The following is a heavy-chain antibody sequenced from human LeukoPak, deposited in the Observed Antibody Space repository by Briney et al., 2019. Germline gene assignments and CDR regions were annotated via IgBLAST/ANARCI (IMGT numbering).Heavy chain of an antibody. J-gene: IGHJ5*02. CDR1: GGSFSGYY. CDR2: INHSGST. D-gene: IGHD3-3*01. Sequence: SETLSLTCAVYGGSFSGYYWSWIRQPPGKGLEWIGEINHSGSTNYNPSLKSRVTMSVDTSKNQFSLKLSSVTAADTAVYYCALIFGVVIGSWFDPWGQGTLVTVSS. V-gene: IGHV4-34*01. CDR3: ALIFGVVIGSWFDP.